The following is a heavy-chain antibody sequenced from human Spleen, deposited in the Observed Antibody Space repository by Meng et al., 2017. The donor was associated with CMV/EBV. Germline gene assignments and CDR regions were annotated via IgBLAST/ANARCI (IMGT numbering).Heavy chain of an antibody. CDR2: IKHSGGT. J-gene: IGHJ4*02. V-gene: IGHV4-34*01. CDR3: ARGLNGSVRHQIVY. CDR1: GLAFAVFY. D-gene: IGHD3-10*01. Sequence: QGQQGLRGAGRWQALGTLSLPAYPWGLAFAVFYWCCFYQAPGEGLEGMGEIKHSGGTLYIPCLNSQVTTSVYTSQMQCSPKVSSVTGADTAEYHCARGLNGSVRHQIVYWGQGTLVTVSS.